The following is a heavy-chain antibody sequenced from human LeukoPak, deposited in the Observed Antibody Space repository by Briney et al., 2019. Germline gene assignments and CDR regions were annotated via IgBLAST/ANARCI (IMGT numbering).Heavy chain of an antibody. CDR1: GFTFSNYA. V-gene: IGHV3-23*01. Sequence: EPEASLRLSCAASGFTFSNYAMSWVRQAPGKGLEWVSGIGKSDDGTHYADSVKGRFTISRDNSKNTLYLQMNSLRAEDTDVYYCARGDEIRYFDWPDAFDIWGQGTMVTVSS. CDR2: IGKSDDGT. J-gene: IGHJ3*02. D-gene: IGHD3-9*01. CDR3: ARGDEIRYFDWPDAFDI.